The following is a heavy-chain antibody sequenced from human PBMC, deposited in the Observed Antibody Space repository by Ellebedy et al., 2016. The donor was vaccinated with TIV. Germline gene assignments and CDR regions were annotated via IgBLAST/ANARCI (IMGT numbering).Heavy chain of an antibody. J-gene: IGHJ4*02. CDR3: ARMVSTVTQYYFDY. D-gene: IGHD4-17*01. CDR1: GFTFSSSA. Sequence: GESLKISXVASGFTFSSSAMSWVRQAPGKGLEWVSVISGSGGSTFYADSVKGRFTISRDNAKNSLYLQMNSLRAEDTAVYYCARMVSTVTQYYFDYWGQGTLVTVSS. CDR2: ISGSGGST. V-gene: IGHV3-23*01.